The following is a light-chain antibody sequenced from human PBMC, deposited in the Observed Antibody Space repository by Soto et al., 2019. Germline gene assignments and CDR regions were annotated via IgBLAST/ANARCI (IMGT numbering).Light chain of an antibody. CDR2: GAS. Sequence: DIQLTQSPPTLSASVGDRFTITCRASQSVGIWLAWYQHKPGKAPKVFVYGASSLETGVPSRFGGSGSATEFTLVINGLQADDSATYYCQQYFAYPLPFGQGTKVEVK. J-gene: IGKJ1*01. CDR1: QSVGIW. CDR3: QQYFAYPLP. V-gene: IGKV1-5*01.